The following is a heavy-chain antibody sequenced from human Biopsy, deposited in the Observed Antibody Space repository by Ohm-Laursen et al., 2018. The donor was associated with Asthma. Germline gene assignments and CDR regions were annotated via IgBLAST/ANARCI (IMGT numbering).Heavy chain of an antibody. V-gene: IGHV3-30*03. Sequence: SLRLSCAASGFTFSSYGMHWVRQAPGRGLEWVAVISYDGSNKYYADSVKGRFTISRDNSKNTLYLQMNSLRPDDTAVYYCARDVMEWYLPAFDFWGQGTLVTVSS. J-gene: IGHJ4*02. CDR3: ARDVMEWYLPAFDF. CDR1: GFTFSSYG. D-gene: IGHD3-3*01. CDR2: ISYDGSNK.